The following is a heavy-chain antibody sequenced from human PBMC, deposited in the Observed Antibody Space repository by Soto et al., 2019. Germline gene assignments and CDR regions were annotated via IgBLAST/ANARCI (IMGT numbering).Heavy chain of an antibody. D-gene: IGHD3-16*01. CDR2: INAKNGAT. V-gene: IGHV1-2*02. Sequence: GASVKVSCKASGYTFIEYYVNWVRQAPGQGLEWLGWINAKNGATRYAQKFQGRVILTTDTSISTVYMELGSLSSDDTAVYYCARYVPCPADTCHHNLFDSWGQGTQVTVSS. J-gene: IGHJ5*01. CDR1: GYTFIEYY. CDR3: ARYVPCPADTCHHNLFDS.